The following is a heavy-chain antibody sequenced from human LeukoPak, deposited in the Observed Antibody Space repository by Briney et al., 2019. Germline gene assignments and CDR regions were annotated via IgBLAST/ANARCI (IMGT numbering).Heavy chain of an antibody. CDR1: GFTFSSYE. V-gene: IGHV3-48*03. CDR3: AELGITMIGGV. D-gene: IGHD3-10*02. Sequence: GGSLRLSCAASGFTFSSYEMNRVRQAPGKGLEWVSYISSSGSTIYYADSVKGRFTISRDNAKDSLYLQMNSLRAEDTAVYYCAELGITMIGGVWGKGTTVTISS. J-gene: IGHJ6*04. CDR2: ISSSGSTI.